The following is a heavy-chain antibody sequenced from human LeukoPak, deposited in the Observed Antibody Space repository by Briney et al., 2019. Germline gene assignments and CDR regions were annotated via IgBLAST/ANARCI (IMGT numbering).Heavy chain of an antibody. CDR1: GFTFSSYG. D-gene: IGHD6-19*01. Sequence: GRSLRLSWAASGFTFSSYGMHWVRQAPGKGLEWVAVISYDGSNKYYADSVKGRFTISRDNSKNTLYLQMNSLRAEDTAVYYCAKDLGSSGWFNDYWGQGTLVTVSS. CDR2: ISYDGSNK. V-gene: IGHV3-30*18. J-gene: IGHJ4*02. CDR3: AKDLGSSGWFNDY.